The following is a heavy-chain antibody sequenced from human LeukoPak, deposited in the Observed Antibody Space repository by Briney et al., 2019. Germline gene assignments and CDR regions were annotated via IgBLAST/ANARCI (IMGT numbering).Heavy chain of an antibody. CDR1: GYTFTGYY. J-gene: IGHJ5*02. D-gene: IGHD3-10*01. Sequence: GASVKVSCKASGYTFTGYYMHWVRQAPGQGLEWMGRINPNSGGTNYAQKFQGRVTMTRDTSISTAYMELSRLRSDDTAVYYCARSTVLLWFGDPLNYWFDPWGQGTLVTVSS. V-gene: IGHV1-2*06. CDR3: ARSTVLLWFGDPLNYWFDP. CDR2: INPNSGGT.